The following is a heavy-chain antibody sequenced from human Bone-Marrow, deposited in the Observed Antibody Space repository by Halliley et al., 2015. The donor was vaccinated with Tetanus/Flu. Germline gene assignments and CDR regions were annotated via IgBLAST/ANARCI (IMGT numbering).Heavy chain of an antibody. CDR3: AGEMGRGVVSPSFDY. CDR1: GFSVNNKY. D-gene: IGHD2-8*02. Sequence: QLVQSGGGLIQPGGSLRLSCAASGFSVNNKYMSWVRQAPGKRLEWVSVVYADGSTNYADSVRGRFTISRDTSKNTLWLQMNSLRAEDTAVYYCAGEMGRGVVSPSFDYWGQGTLVTVSS. J-gene: IGHJ4*02. CDR2: VYADGST. V-gene: IGHV3-53*01.